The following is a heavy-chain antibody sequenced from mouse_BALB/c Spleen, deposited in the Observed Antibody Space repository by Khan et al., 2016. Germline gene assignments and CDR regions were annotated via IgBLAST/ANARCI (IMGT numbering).Heavy chain of an antibody. CDR2: INTYSGES. J-gene: IGHJ3*01. D-gene: IGHD2-14*01. V-gene: IGHV9-3-1*01. CDR1: GYTFTNYG. CDR3: ADRGFAY. Sequence: QIQLVQSGPELKKPGKTVKISCKASGYTFTNYGMNWVKQAPGKGLKWMGWINTYSGESTYADDFKGRFAFSLETSANTAYLQINNLKNEDTATYFCADRGFAYWGQGTLVTVSA.